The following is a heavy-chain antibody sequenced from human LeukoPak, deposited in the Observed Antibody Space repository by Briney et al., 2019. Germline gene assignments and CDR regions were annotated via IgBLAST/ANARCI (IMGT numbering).Heavy chain of an antibody. J-gene: IGHJ4*02. CDR2: ISWDGGST. Sequence: GGSLRLSCAASGFTFDDYTMHWVRHAPGKGLEWVSLISWDGGSTYYADSVKGRFTISRDNSKNSLYLQMNSLRTEDTALYYCAKDRNYGDYGGGSGFDYWGQGTLVTVSS. CDR3: AKDRNYGDYGGGSGFDY. V-gene: IGHV3-43*01. D-gene: IGHD4-17*01. CDR1: GFTFDDYT.